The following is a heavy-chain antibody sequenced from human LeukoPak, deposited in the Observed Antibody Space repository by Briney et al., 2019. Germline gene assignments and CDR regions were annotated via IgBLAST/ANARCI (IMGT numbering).Heavy chain of an antibody. V-gene: IGHV4-39*01. J-gene: IGHJ3*02. CDR1: GGSISSSSYY. CDR2: IYYSGST. Sequence: ASETLSLTCTVPGGSISSSSYYWGWIRQPPGKGLEWIGSIYYSGSTYYNPSLKSRVTISVDTSKNQFSLKLSSVTAADTAVYYCARHARQWELSLSGAFDIWGQGTMVTVSS. D-gene: IGHD1-26*01. CDR3: ARHARQWELSLSGAFDI.